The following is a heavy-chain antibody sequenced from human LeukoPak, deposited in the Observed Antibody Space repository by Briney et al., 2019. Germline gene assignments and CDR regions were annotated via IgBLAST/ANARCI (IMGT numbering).Heavy chain of an antibody. CDR1: GFTFSSLE. CDR2: ISSSGTTI. Sequence: PGGSLRLSCAASGFTFSSLEMTWVRQAPGKGLEWVSYISSSGTTIYYADSVKGRFTISRDNAKNSLYLQMNSLTAEDTAVYHCARGRFMIPFGGQGTLVTVSS. CDR3: ARGRFMIPF. D-gene: IGHD3-16*01. J-gene: IGHJ4*02. V-gene: IGHV3-48*03.